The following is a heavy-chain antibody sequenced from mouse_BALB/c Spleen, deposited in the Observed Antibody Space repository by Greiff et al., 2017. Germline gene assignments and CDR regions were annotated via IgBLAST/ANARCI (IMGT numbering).Heavy chain of an antibody. J-gene: IGHJ4*01. CDR1: GYSITSDYA. CDR2: ISYSGST. Sequence: EVQLVESGPGLVKPSQSLSLTCTVTGYSITSDYAWNWIRQFPGNKLEWMGYISYSGSTSYNPSLKSRISITRDTSKNQFFLQLNSVTTEDTATYYCARSNYGAMDYWGQGTSVTVSS. D-gene: IGHD2-5*01. CDR3: ARSNYGAMDY. V-gene: IGHV3-2*02.